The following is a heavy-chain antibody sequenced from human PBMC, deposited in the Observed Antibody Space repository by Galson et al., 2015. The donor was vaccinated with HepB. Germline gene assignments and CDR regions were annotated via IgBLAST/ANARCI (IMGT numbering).Heavy chain of an antibody. J-gene: IGHJ5*02. D-gene: IGHD6-19*01. CDR2: ISGSGGST. V-gene: IGHV3-23*01. CDR3: AKVCGWGWFDP. Sequence: SLRLSCAASGFTFSSYAMSWVRQAPGKGLEWVSAISGSGGSTYYADSVKGRFTVSRDNSKNTLYMQMNNLRAEDTALYYCAKVCGWGWFDPWGQGALVTVSS. CDR1: GFTFSSYA.